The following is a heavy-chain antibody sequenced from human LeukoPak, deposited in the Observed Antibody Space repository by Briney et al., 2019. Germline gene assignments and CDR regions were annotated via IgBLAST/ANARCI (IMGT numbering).Heavy chain of an antibody. V-gene: IGHV1-8*01. D-gene: IGHD6-19*01. J-gene: IGHJ4*02. Sequence: ASVKVSCKTSGYTFTSYDINWVRQATGQGLEWMGWMNPNNAYTGYAQKFQGRVTMTKDTSTSTAYMELSSLTSEDVAVYYCARTRRFESSGLFDYWGQGTLVTVSS. CDR3: ARTRRFESSGLFDY. CDR1: GYTFTSYD. CDR2: MNPNNAYT.